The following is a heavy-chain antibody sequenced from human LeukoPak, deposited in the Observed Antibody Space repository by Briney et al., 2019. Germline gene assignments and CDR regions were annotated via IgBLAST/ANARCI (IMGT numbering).Heavy chain of an antibody. CDR2: IKSKTDGGTT. CDR1: GFTFSNAW. J-gene: IGHJ4*02. V-gene: IGHV3-15*01. Sequence: SGGSLRLSCAASGFTFSNAWMSWVRQAPGKGLEWVGRIKSKTDGGTTDYAAPVKGRFTISRDDSKNTLYLQMNSLKTEDTAVYYCTTDSTQREYCSGGSCYAALWYWGQGTLVTVSS. CDR3: TTDSTQREYCSGGSCYAALWY. D-gene: IGHD2-15*01.